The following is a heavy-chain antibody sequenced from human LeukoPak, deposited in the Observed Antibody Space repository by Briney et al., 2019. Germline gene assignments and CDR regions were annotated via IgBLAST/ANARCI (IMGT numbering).Heavy chain of an antibody. J-gene: IGHJ4*02. CDR3: ARSMVALSIAARAYFDY. D-gene: IGHD6-6*01. CDR1: GFTFSSYA. Sequence: GGCLRLSCAASGFTFSSYAMHWVRQAPGKGLEWVAVISYDGSNKYYADSVKGRFTISRDNSKNTLYLQMNSLRAEDTAVYYCARSMVALSIAARAYFDYWGQGTLVTVSS. CDR2: ISYDGSNK. V-gene: IGHV3-30-3*01.